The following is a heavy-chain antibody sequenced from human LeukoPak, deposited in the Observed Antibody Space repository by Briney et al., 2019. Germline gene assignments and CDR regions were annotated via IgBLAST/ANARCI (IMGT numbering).Heavy chain of an antibody. CDR2: TYTSGIT. V-gene: IGHV4-4*07. Sequence: SETLSLTCTVSGHSFSRYFWSWIRQPAGKGLEWIGRTYTSGITNSNPSLKSRVTMSVDTSKNQFSLNLTSVTAADTAVYYCAREITGTRGVDYWGQGILVTVSS. CDR1: GHSFSRYF. J-gene: IGHJ4*02. D-gene: IGHD1-7*01. CDR3: AREITGTRGVDY.